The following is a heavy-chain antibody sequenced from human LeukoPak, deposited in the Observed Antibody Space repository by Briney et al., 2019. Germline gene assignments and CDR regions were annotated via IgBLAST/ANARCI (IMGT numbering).Heavy chain of an antibody. CDR1: AFTFSSYA. CDR3: AKAGVLAIEFFQH. D-gene: IGHD3-10*01. V-gene: IGHV3-23*01. J-gene: IGHJ1*01. CDR2: ISSGGTR. Sequence: PGGSLRLSCAASAFTFSSYAMSRVRQAPGKGLEYVSGISSGGTRYDADSVRGRFTISRDNSRNTLYLQMSSLRAEDTAIYYCAKAGVLAIEFFQHWGQGTLVTVSS.